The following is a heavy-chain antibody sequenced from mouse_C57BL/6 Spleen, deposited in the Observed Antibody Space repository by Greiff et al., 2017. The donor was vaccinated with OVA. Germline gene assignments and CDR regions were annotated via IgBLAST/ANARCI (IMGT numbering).Heavy chain of an antibody. CDR3: ARDYGSSLRYYYAMDY. CDR2: ISSGSSTI. J-gene: IGHJ4*01. V-gene: IGHV5-17*01. Sequence: EVQGVESGGGLVKPGGSLKLSCAASGFTFSDYGMHWVRQAPEKGLEWVAYISSGSSTIYYADTVKGRFTISRDNAKNTLFLQMTSLRSEDTAMYYCARDYGSSLRYYYAMDYWGQGTSVTVSS. CDR1: GFTFSDYG. D-gene: IGHD1-1*01.